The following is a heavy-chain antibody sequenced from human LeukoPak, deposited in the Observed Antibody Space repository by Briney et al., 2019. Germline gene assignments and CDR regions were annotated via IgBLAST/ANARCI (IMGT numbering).Heavy chain of an antibody. D-gene: IGHD3-16*01. CDR2: ISISGATI. V-gene: IGHV3-11*01. J-gene: IGHJ4*02. CDR1: GFTFSDNY. Sequence: GGSLRLSCAASGFTFSDNYMSWIRQAPGKGLEWVSFISISGATIYYADSVRGRLTISRDNAKNSLYLQMNSLRAEDTAMYYCARTIIGIYGSFEYYFDLWGQGTLVTVSS. CDR3: ARTIIGIYGSFEYYFDL.